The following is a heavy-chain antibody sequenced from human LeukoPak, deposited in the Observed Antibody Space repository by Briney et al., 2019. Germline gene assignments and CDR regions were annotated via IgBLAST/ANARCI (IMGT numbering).Heavy chain of an antibody. Sequence: GGSLRLSCTAPGFTFGDYAMTWVRQAPGKGLEWVGFIRSKVYGGTPEYAASVKGRFTISRDDSKGIAYLQMNSLKTEDTAVYYCTRDQTPYYWGQGTLVTVSS. CDR1: GFTFGDYA. J-gene: IGHJ4*02. V-gene: IGHV3-49*04. CDR2: IRSKVYGGTP. CDR3: TRDQTPYY.